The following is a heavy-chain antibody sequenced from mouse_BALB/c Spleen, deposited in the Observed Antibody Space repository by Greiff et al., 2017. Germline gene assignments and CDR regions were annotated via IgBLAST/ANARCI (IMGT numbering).Heavy chain of an antibody. CDR2: ISYSGST. V-gene: IGHV3-2*02. CDR1: GYSITSDYA. J-gene: IGHJ4*01. D-gene: IGHD4-1*01. CDR3: ARSTPNWDYAMDY. Sequence: VQLQQSGPGLVKPSQSLSLTCTVTGYSITSDYAWNWIRQFPGNKLEWMGYISYSGSTSYNPSLKSRISITRDTSKNQFFLQLNSVTTEDTATYYCARSTPNWDYAMDYWGQGTSVTVSS.